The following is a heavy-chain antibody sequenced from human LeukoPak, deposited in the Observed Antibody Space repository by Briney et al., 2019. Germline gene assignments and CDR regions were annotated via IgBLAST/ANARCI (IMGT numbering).Heavy chain of an antibody. CDR1: GFTFRDYY. J-gene: IGHJ4*02. D-gene: IGHD4-17*01. CDR3: ARDLDYDVYADY. V-gene: IGHV3-11*01. Sequence: GGSLRLSCAASGFTFRDYYMSWIRQAPGKGLEWVSYISGSGSTIYYADSVKGRFTISRDNAKNSLYLQMNSLRAEDTAVYYCARDLDYDVYADYWGQGTLVTVSS. CDR2: ISGSGSTI.